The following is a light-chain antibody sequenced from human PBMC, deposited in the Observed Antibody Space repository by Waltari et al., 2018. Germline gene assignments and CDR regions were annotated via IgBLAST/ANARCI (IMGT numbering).Light chain of an antibody. CDR2: RNN. V-gene: IGLV1-47*01. CDR1: SSNIGSTY. J-gene: IGLJ2*01. Sequence: QSVLSQPPSASGTPGQRVTISCSGTSSNIGSTYVYWYQHLPGMAPKLLLYRNNQRPPGVPDRFSSSKSGTSASLAIRELRSEDEADYYCGAWDDTLRFVFGGGTRLTVL. CDR3: GAWDDTLRFV.